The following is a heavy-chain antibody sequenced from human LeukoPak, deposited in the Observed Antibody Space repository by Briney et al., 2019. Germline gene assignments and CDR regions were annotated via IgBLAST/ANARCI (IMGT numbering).Heavy chain of an antibody. Sequence: GESLKISCKGSGYSFPSYWITWVRQMPGKGLEWMGIIYPGDSDTRYSPSFQGQVTISADKSISTAYLQWSSLKASDTAMYYCAKGSGYGSGSGNFDYWGQGTLVTVSS. CDR2: IYPGDSDT. V-gene: IGHV5-51*01. J-gene: IGHJ4*02. D-gene: IGHD3-10*01. CDR3: AKGSGYGSGSGNFDY. CDR1: GYSFPSYW.